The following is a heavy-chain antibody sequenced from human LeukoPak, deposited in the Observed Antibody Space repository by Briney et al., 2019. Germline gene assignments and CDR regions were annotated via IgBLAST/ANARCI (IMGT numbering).Heavy chain of an antibody. CDR1: GFTFSSYG. CDR3: ARDRRSAMKSSGYFDY. J-gene: IGHJ4*02. D-gene: IGHD3-22*01. V-gene: IGHV3-33*01. CDR2: IRYDGSNK. Sequence: GGSLRLSCAASGFTFSSYGMHWVRQAPGKGLEWVAVIRYDGSNKYYADSVKGRFTISRDNSKNTLYLQMNSLRAEDTAVYYCARDRRSAMKSSGYFDYWGQGTPVTVSS.